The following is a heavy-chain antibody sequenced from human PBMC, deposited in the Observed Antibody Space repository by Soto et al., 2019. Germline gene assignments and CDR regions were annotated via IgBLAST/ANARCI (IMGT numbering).Heavy chain of an antibody. CDR2: IIPISDTT. Sequence: QVQLVQSGAEVKKPGSSVKVSCKASGGTFSSYAISWVRQAPGQGLEWMGGIIPISDTTNYAQKFQGRVTITADDSTSTAYMELSSLRSEDTAVYYCARSQGSSTSLEIYYYYYYGMDVWGQGTTVNVSS. V-gene: IGHV1-69*01. J-gene: IGHJ6*02. CDR1: GGTFSSYA. D-gene: IGHD2-2*01. CDR3: ARSQGSSTSLEIYYYYYYGMDV.